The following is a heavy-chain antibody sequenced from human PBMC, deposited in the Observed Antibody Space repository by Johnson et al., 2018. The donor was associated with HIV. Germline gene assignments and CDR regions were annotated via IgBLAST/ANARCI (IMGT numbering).Heavy chain of an antibody. CDR3: ARGSSYYYDSSGSDAFDI. Sequence: VQLVESGGASVQPWGSLRLSCAASGFIFSNYWMHWVRQAPGKGLIWVACIKTDGSDTNYADSVKGRFTISRDNAKNTVYLQMDSLRDEDMAVYYCARGSSYYYDSSGSDAFDIWGQGTMVTVSS. CDR1: GFIFSNYW. J-gene: IGHJ3*02. CDR2: IKTDGSDT. V-gene: IGHV3-74*02. D-gene: IGHD3-22*01.